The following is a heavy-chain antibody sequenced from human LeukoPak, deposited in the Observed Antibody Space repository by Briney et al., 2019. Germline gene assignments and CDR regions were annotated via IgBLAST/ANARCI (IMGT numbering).Heavy chain of an antibody. CDR1: GFTFSSYW. CDR2: IKQDGSEK. D-gene: IGHD1-7*01. V-gene: IGHV3-7*01. Sequence: PGGSLRLSCAASGFTFSSYWMSWVRQAPGKGLEWVANIKQDGSEKYYVDSVKGRFTISRDNAKNSLYLQMNSLRAEDTAVYYCARVGGGGWNYGRGYYYYYGMDVWGQGTTVTVSS. CDR3: ARVGGGGWNYGRGYYYYYGMDV. J-gene: IGHJ6*02.